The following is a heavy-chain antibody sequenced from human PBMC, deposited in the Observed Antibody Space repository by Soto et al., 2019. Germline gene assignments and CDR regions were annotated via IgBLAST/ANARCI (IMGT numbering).Heavy chain of an antibody. Sequence: SETLSLTCTVSGGSISSGGYYWSWICQHPGKGLEWIGYIYYSGSTYYNPSLKSRVTISVDTSKNQFSLKLSSVTAADTAVYYCARQEFPDPYCGGDCYTLWAFAIWGQGTMVTVSS. CDR3: ARQEFPDPYCGGDCYTLWAFAI. CDR1: GGSISSGGYY. J-gene: IGHJ3*02. V-gene: IGHV4-31*03. D-gene: IGHD2-21*01. CDR2: IYYSGST.